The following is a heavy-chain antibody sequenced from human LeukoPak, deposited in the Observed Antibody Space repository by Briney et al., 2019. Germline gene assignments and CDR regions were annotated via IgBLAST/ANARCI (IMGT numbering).Heavy chain of an antibody. CDR2: ISSSSDTI. D-gene: IGHD2-2*01. CDR1: GFTFSSYS. Sequence: GGSLRLSCAASGFTFSSYSMNWVRQAPGKGLEWVSYISSSSDTIYYADSVKGQFTISRDNAKNSPYLQVNSLRAEDTAVYYCARGSSNFYFDYWGQGTLVTVSS. V-gene: IGHV3-48*04. J-gene: IGHJ4*02. CDR3: ARGSSNFYFDY.